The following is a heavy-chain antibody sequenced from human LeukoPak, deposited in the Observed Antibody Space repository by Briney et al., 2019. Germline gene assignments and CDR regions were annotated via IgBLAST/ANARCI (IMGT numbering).Heavy chain of an antibody. Sequence: PGRSLRLSCAASGFTFDDYAMHWVRQAPGKGLEWVSGISWNSGSIGYADSVKGRFTISRDNAENSVFLQMNSLRADDTAVYYCARGHYGMDVWGQGTTVTVSS. J-gene: IGHJ6*02. CDR3: ARGHYGMDV. CDR2: ISWNSGSI. CDR1: GFTFDDYA. V-gene: IGHV3-9*01.